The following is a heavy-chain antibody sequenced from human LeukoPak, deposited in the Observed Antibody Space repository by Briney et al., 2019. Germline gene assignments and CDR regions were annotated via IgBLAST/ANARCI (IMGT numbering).Heavy chain of an antibody. CDR1: AASISSYY. V-gene: IGHV4-59*10. J-gene: IGHJ4*02. D-gene: IGHD1-26*01. Sequence: SETLSLTCAVYAASISSYYWSWLRQPAGKGLEWIGRIYTSGSTNYNPSLKSRVTMSVDTSKNQFSLKVSSVTAADTAVYYCARDVPSTGSYQGPFDYWGQGTLVTVSS. CDR2: IYTSGST. CDR3: ARDVPSTGSYQGPFDY.